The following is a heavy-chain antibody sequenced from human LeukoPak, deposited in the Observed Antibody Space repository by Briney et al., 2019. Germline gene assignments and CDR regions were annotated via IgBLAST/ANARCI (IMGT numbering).Heavy chain of an antibody. CDR2: IHYSGST. CDR3: ARDVGATPGYFDY. Sequence: SETLSLTCTVSGGSISSYYWSWIRQPPGKGLEWIGYIHYSGSTNYNPSLKSRVTISVDTSKNQFSLKLSSVTAADTAVYYCARDVGATPGYFDYWGQGTLVTVSS. V-gene: IGHV4-59*01. D-gene: IGHD1-26*01. J-gene: IGHJ4*02. CDR1: GGSISSYY.